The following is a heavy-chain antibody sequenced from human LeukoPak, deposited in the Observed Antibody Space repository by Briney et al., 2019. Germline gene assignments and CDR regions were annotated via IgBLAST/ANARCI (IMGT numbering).Heavy chain of an antibody. D-gene: IGHD3-10*01. J-gene: IGHJ3*02. CDR2: VSGSGSST. V-gene: IGHV3-23*01. CDR1: GFTFSNYW. CDR3: AKDLGGAGSYYWSAFDI. Sequence: PGGSLRLSCAASGFTFSNYWMYWIRQAPGKGLEWVSAVSGSGSSTYYADSVKGHFIISRDNSGNTLYLQMNSLRVEDTAIYYCAKDLGGAGSYYWSAFDIWGQGTMVTVSS.